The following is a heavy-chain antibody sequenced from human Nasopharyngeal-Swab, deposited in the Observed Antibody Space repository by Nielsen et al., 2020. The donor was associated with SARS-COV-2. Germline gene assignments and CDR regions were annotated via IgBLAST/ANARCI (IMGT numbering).Heavy chain of an antibody. CDR2: IRSKPYGGTT. D-gene: IGHD3-10*01. Sequence: WIRQSPGKGLEWIGFIRSKPYGGTTKYAASVKGRFTISRDDSKFNAYLQINSLKTEDTAVYYCCRDGPNILLWFGELPSGYFDNWGQGTLVTVSS. V-gene: IGHV3-49*02. CDR3: CRDGPNILLWFGELPSGYFDN. J-gene: IGHJ4*02.